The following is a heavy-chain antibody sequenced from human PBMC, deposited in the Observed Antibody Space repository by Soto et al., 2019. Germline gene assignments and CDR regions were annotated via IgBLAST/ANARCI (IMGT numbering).Heavy chain of an antibody. CDR2: ISAYNGNT. J-gene: IGHJ4*02. CDR1: GYTFTSYG. CDR3: ARDWGIAVAGSFDY. V-gene: IGHV1-18*01. Sequence: GASVKVSCKASGYTFTSYGISWVRQAPGQGLEWMGWISAYNGNTNYAQKLQGRVTMTTDTSTSTAYMELRSLRSDDTAVYYCARDWGIAVAGSFDYWGQGTLVTVSS. D-gene: IGHD6-19*01.